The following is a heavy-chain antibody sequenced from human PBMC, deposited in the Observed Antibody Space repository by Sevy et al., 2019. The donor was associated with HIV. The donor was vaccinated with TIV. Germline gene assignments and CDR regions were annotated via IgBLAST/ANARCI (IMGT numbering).Heavy chain of an antibody. CDR1: GGSISSGSYY. J-gene: IGHJ4*02. Sequence: SENLSLTCTVSGGSISSGSYYWSWIRQPAGKGLEWIGRIYTSGSTNYNPSLKSRVTLSVDTSKTQFSLKLSSVTAADTAVYYCARYTLGEFDYWGQGTLVTVS. CDR3: ARYTLGEFDY. D-gene: IGHD2-2*02. V-gene: IGHV4-61*02. CDR2: IYTSGST.